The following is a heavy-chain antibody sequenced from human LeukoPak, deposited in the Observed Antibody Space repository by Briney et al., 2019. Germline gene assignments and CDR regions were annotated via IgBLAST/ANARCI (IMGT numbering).Heavy chain of an antibody. CDR3: AREMATIRHDLDF. J-gene: IGHJ4*02. D-gene: IGHD5-24*01. V-gene: IGHV3-21*05. Sequence: PGGSLRLSCAASGFIFSSHSMNWVRQAPGKGLEWVSYISGSSGYKNYADSVKGRFTISRDNTKNSLSLEMNNLRAEDTALYYCAREMATIRHDLDFWGQGTLVTVSS. CDR1: GFIFSSHS. CDR2: ISGSSGYK.